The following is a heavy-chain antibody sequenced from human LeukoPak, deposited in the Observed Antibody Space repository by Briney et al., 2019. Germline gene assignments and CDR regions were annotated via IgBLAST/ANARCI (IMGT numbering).Heavy chain of an antibody. V-gene: IGHV3-15*01. J-gene: IGHJ4*02. CDR3: TTDGAGRLVRGSPPYYYDH. Sequence: GGSLRLSCAASGFTFTNSWMTWVRQAPGKGLEWVGRITSKTDGGTTDYAAPMKGRFIISRDDSKNTVYLQMYILKPEDTAVYYCTTDGAGRLVRGSPPYYYDHCGQGTLVTVSS. CDR2: ITSKTDGGTT. CDR1: GFTFTNSW. D-gene: IGHD3-10*01.